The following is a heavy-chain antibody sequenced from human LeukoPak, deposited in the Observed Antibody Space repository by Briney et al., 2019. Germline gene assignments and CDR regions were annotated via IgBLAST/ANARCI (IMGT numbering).Heavy chain of an antibody. CDR2: INTYSGNT. CDR1: GYTFTSHG. CDR3: ARDTCWNYASNY. J-gene: IGHJ4*02. D-gene: IGHD1-7*01. Sequence: ASMKVSCKASGYTFTSHGISWLRQAPGQGLEWMGWINTYSGNTNYAQKFQGRVTMTTDTSTSTAYMEVRSLISDDTAVYYCARDTCWNYASNYWGRGTLVTVSS. V-gene: IGHV1-18*01.